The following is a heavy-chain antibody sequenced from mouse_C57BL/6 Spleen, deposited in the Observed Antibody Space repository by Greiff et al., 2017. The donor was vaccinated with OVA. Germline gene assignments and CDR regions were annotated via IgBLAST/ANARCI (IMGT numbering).Heavy chain of an antibody. V-gene: IGHV1-62-2*01. Sequence: VKLQESGAELVKPGASVKLSCKASGYTFTEYTIHWVKQRSGQGLEWIGWFYPGSGSIKYNEKFKDKATLTADKSSSTVYMELSRLTSEDSAVYFCARHEEGYDGYYLYAMDYWGQGTSVTVSS. D-gene: IGHD2-3*01. CDR1: GYTFTEYT. CDR3: ARHEEGYDGYYLYAMDY. J-gene: IGHJ4*01. CDR2: FYPGSGSI.